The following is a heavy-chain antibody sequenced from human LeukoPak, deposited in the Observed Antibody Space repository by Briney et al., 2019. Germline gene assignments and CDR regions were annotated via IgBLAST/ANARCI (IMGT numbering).Heavy chain of an antibody. J-gene: IGHJ5*02. Sequence: GGXXRLSCAASGFTFDDYAMHWVRQVPGKGLEWVSLISGDGGSTYYADSVKGRFTISRDNSKNSLYLQMNSLRTEDTALYYCATVLGPIGAGWFDPWGQGTLVTVSS. CDR2: ISGDGGST. V-gene: IGHV3-43*02. D-gene: IGHD2/OR15-2a*01. CDR1: GFTFDDYA. CDR3: ATVLGPIGAGWFDP.